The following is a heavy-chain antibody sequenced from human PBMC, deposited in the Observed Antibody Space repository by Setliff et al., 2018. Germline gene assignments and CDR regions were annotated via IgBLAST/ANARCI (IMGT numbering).Heavy chain of an antibody. Sequence: ASVKVSCKTSGYNFITFGVNWVRQVPGQGFEWMGWISPYNGGANYAQKFQGRVTMTTDTSTGTAYMELRALNYDDTAVYYCTRGRGPRVVVAVPLDHWGQGTLVTVS. CDR1: GYNFITFG. D-gene: IGHD2-15*01. J-gene: IGHJ4*02. CDR2: ISPYNGGA. CDR3: TRGRGPRVVVAVPLDH. V-gene: IGHV1-18*01.